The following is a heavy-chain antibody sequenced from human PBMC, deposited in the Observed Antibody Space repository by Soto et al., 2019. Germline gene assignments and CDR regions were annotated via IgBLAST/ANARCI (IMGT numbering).Heavy chain of an antibody. CDR2: INYSGST. D-gene: IGHD3-3*01. Sequence: SETLSLTCTVSGGSISSSSYYWGWIRQPPGKGLEWIGSINYSGSTYYNPSLKSRVTISVDTSKNQFSLKLSSVTAADTAVYYCAGPVEKYYDFWSGWVWGQGTLVTVSS. CDR1: GGSISSSSYY. CDR3: AGPVEKYYDFWSGWV. J-gene: IGHJ4*02. V-gene: IGHV4-39*01.